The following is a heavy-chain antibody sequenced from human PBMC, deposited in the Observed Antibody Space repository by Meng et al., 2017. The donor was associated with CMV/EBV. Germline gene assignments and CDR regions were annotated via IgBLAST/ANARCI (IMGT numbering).Heavy chain of an antibody. CDR1: GFTFSSYA. V-gene: IGHV3-74*01. J-gene: IGHJ6*02. CDR2: INSDGSST. Sequence: GESLKISCAASGFTFSSYAMHWVRQAPGKGLVWVSRINSDGSSTSYADSVKGRFTISRDNAKNTLYLQMNSLRAEDTAVYYCARVPYCSSTSCYSTWGQGTTVTVSS. D-gene: IGHD2-2*01. CDR3: ARVPYCSSTSCYST.